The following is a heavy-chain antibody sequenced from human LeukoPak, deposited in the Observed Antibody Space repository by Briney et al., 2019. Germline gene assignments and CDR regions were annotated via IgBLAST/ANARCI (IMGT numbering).Heavy chain of an antibody. V-gene: IGHV3-30*02. J-gene: IGHJ4*02. Sequence: PGGSLRLSCAASGFTFNNYGMHWVRQAPGKGLEWVTFIRFDGSTTYYADSVKGRFTISRDNSKNTLYLQMNSLRAEDTAVYYCAREKYSSSSVPFDYWGQGTLVTVSS. CDR2: IRFDGSTT. CDR1: GFTFNNYG. CDR3: AREKYSSSSVPFDY. D-gene: IGHD6-6*01.